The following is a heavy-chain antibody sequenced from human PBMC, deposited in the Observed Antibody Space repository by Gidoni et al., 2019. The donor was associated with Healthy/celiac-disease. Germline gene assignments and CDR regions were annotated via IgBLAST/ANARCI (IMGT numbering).Heavy chain of an antibody. D-gene: IGHD2-15*01. CDR3: TTYRGGYCSAGTCSRPEY. CDR1: GFTFSKAW. V-gene: IGHV3-15*04. CDR2: IESKSDGGTT. J-gene: IGHJ4*02. Sequence: EVQLVESGGGLVKPGGSLRVSCAASGFTFSKAWMTWVRQAPGKGLEWVGRIESKSDGGTTHYAAPVKGRFTISRDDSKNTLYLQMSSLKTEDTAVYYCTTYRGGYCSAGTCSRPEYWGQGTLVTVSS.